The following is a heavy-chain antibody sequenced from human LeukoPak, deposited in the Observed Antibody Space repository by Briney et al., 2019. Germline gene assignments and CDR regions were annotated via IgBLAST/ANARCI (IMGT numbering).Heavy chain of an antibody. CDR1: GGSISSYY. D-gene: IGHD3-3*01. V-gene: IGHV4-59*01. CDR2: IYYSGST. CDR3: ARGSYDFWSGYPLFDY. Sequence: SETLSLTCTVSGGSISSYYWSWLRQPPGKGLEWIGYIYYSGSTNYNPSLKSRVTISVDTSKNQFSLKLSSVTAADTAVYYCARGSYDFWSGYPLFDYWGQGTLVTVSS. J-gene: IGHJ4*02.